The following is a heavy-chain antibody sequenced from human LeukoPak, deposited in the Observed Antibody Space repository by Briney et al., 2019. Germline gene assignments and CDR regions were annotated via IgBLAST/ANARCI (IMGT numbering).Heavy chain of an antibody. CDR2: INPNSGGT. D-gene: IGHD5-18*01. J-gene: IGHJ5*02. CDR1: GYTFNGYY. V-gene: IGHV1-2*02. CDR3: ARIGNSYGIPVGFDP. Sequence: ASVKVSCKASGYTFNGYYIHWVRQAPGQGLEWMGWINPNSGGTNYAQKFQGRVTMTRDTSISTAYMELSSLRSEDTAVYYCARIGNSYGIPVGFDPWGQGTLVTVSS.